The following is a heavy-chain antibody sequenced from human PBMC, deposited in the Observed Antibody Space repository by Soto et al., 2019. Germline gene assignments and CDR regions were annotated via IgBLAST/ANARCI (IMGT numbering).Heavy chain of an antibody. CDR1: GYTFTSYY. V-gene: IGHV1-46*01. Sequence: ASVKVSCKASGYTFTSYYMHWVRQAPGQGLEWMGIINPSGGNTGYAQKFQGRVTMTRNTSISTAYMELSSLRSEDTAVYYCARGASARYCSGGSCHDYWGQGTLVTVSS. CDR3: ARGASARYCSGGSCHDY. J-gene: IGHJ4*02. CDR2: INPSGGNT. D-gene: IGHD2-15*01.